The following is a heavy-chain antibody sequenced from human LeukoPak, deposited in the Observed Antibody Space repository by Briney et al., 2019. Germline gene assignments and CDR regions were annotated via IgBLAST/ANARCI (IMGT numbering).Heavy chain of an antibody. D-gene: IGHD3-16*01. J-gene: IGHJ3*02. CDR3: AKVLGPPRAFDI. CDR1: GFTFSSYA. CDR2: TSGSGGST. V-gene: IGHV3-23*01. Sequence: GGSLRLSCAASGFTFSSYAMSWVRQAPGKGLEWVSATSGSGGSTYYADSVKGRFTISRDNSKNTLYLQMNSLRAEDTAVYYCAKVLGPPRAFDIWGQGTMVTVSS.